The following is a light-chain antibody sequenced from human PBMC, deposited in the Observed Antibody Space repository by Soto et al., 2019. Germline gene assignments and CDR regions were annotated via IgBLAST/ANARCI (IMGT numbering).Light chain of an antibody. V-gene: IGKV3-15*01. J-gene: IGKJ2*01. CDR2: GAS. CDR3: QQYNNWPPYT. Sequence: EIVMTQSPATLSVSPGERATLSCRASQSVSSNLAWYQQKPGQAPRLLIYGASTRATGIPARFSGSGSGTEVTLSVSSLQSDDFAVYSCQQYNNWPPYTFGQGTKLEIK. CDR1: QSVSSN.